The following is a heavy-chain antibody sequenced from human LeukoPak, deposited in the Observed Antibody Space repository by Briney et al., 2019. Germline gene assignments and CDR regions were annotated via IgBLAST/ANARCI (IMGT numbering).Heavy chain of an antibody. CDR1: GFTFSDYY. J-gene: IGHJ4*02. CDR2: ISSSGSTI. D-gene: IGHD3-22*01. CDR3: ARGPGYYDSSGYVFDY. V-gene: IGHV3-11*04. Sequence: GGSLRLSCAASGFTFSDYYMSWIRQSPGKGLEWVSYISSSGSTIYYADSVKGRFTISRDNAKNSLYLQMNSLRAEDTAVYYCARGPGYYDSSGYVFDYWGQGTLVTVSS.